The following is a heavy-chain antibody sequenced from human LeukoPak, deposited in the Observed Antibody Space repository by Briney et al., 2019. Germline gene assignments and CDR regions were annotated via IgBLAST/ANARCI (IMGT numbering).Heavy chain of an antibody. Sequence: SETLSLTCAVYGGSFSGYYWSWIRQPPGKGLEWIGEINHSGSTNYNPSLKSRVTISVDTSKNQFSLKLSSVTAADTAVYYCARGGYSYGYEYYFDYWGQGTLVTVSS. CDR1: GGSFSGYY. CDR3: ARGGYSYGYEYYFDY. D-gene: IGHD5-18*01. J-gene: IGHJ4*02. V-gene: IGHV4-34*01. CDR2: INHSGST.